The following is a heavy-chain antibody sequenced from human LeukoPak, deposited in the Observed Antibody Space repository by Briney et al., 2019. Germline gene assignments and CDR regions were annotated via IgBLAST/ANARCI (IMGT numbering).Heavy chain of an antibody. D-gene: IGHD6-25*01. V-gene: IGHV4-4*07. CDR1: NASVNSYF. Sequence: SETLSLTCTVSNASVNSYFWGWVRQPAGKGLEWLGRIYTTGTTYYNPSLKSRLTLSIETSKSQFSLTLRSATAADTAVYFCGRQGYTAAYHFFDYSSLGTLVTVSS. J-gene: IGHJ4*02. CDR3: GRQGYTAAYHFFDY. CDR2: IYTTGTT.